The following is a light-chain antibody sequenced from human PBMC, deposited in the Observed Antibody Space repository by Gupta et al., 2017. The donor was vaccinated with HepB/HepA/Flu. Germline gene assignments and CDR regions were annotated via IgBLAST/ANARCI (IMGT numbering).Light chain of an antibody. J-gene: IGLJ2*01. V-gene: IGLV4-69*01. CDR1: SGHTNYA. Sequence: QLVLTQSPSASSSLGASVKLACTLSSGHTNYAIAWHQQQPEKGPRYLMKVNSDGTNIKEDGIPDRFAGSSAGAARYLTISSLQAEDEADYYCQTWGTGIHGVFGGGTNLTVL. CDR3: QTWGTGIHGV. CDR2: VNSDGTN.